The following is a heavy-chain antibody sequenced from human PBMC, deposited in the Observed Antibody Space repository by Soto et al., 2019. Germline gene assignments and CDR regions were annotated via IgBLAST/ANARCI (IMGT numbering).Heavy chain of an antibody. D-gene: IGHD1-7*01. J-gene: IGHJ4*02. Sequence: GGSLILSCAASGFTFSSYGMTWVRQAPGKGLEWVSFSSATGTGTYYADSVKGRFTISRDNSKNTLYLQMTSLRADDTAVYYCAKDRRAGGNYGFYSDFWGQGALVTVSS. CDR1: GFTFSSYG. V-gene: IGHV3-23*01. CDR3: AKDRRAGGNYGFYSDF. CDR2: SSATGTGT.